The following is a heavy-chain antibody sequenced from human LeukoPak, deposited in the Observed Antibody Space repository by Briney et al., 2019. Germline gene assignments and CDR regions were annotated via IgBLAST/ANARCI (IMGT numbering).Heavy chain of an antibody. Sequence: PGGSLRLSCAASGFTVSSNYMSWVRQALGKGLEWVSVIYSGGSTYYADSVKGRFTISRDNSKNTLYLQMNSLRAEDTAVYYCAREGGYPAFGYMDVWGKGTTVTVSS. CDR2: IYSGGST. CDR3: AREGGYPAFGYMDV. V-gene: IGHV3-66*02. J-gene: IGHJ6*03. CDR1: GFTVSSNY. D-gene: IGHD3-10*01.